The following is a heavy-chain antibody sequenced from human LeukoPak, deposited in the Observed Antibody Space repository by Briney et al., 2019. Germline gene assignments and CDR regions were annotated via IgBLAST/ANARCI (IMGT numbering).Heavy chain of an antibody. CDR3: ARGYYDSSDYEYFQH. D-gene: IGHD3-22*01. J-gene: IGHJ1*01. Sequence: SETLSLTCTVSGGSISSYYWSWIRQPPGKGLEWIGYIDHTGITNYNPSLNSRVTISRDTSKNHFSLELSSATAADTAVYFCARGYYDSSDYEYFQHWGQGTLVTVSS. CDR1: GGSISSYY. V-gene: IGHV4-59*01. CDR2: IDHTGIT.